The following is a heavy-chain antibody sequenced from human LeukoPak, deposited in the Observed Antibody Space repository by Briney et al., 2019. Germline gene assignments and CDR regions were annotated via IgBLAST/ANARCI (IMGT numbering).Heavy chain of an antibody. CDR2: ISYDGSNK. CDR3: ARDSRPRAAGLTDY. V-gene: IGHV3-30*03. Sequence: GGSLRLSCAASGFTFSSYGMHWVRQAPGKGLEWVAVISYDGSNKYYADSVKGRFTISRDNSKNTLYLQMNSLRAEDTAVYYCARDSRPRAAGLTDYWGQGALVTVSS. D-gene: IGHD1-14*01. CDR1: GFTFSSYG. J-gene: IGHJ4*02.